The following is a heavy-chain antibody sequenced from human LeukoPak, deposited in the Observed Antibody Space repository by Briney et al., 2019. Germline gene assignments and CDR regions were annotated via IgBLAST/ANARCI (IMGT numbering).Heavy chain of an antibody. CDR3: VGGTGY. Sequence: GGSLRLSCSVSGFTFSTYVMHWVRQAPGKGLEYVSAISSNGDNTYYADSVKGRFTISRDNSKNTLYLQMSSLRADDTAVYYCVGGTGYWGQGTLVTVSS. CDR2: ISSNGDNT. V-gene: IGHV3-64D*06. CDR1: GFTFSTYV. J-gene: IGHJ4*02.